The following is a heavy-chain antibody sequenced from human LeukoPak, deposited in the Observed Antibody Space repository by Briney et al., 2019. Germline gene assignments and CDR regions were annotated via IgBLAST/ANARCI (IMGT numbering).Heavy chain of an antibody. Sequence: GGSLRVPCAGSGFTFKIYAMKWVRQAPGKGLQWVSSIDNSGSVTYYGDSVKGRFTISRDNSKNTLYLQMNSLRDDDTAIYYCATTYGDSLPTPGDWGQGWLATVSS. J-gene: IGHJ4*02. CDR1: GFTFKIYA. D-gene: IGHD4-17*01. V-gene: IGHV3-23*05. CDR2: IDNSGSVT. CDR3: ATTYGDSLPTPGD.